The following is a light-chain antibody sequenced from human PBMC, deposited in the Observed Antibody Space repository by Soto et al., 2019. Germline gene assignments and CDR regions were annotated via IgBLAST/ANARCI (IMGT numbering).Light chain of an antibody. CDR2: RAS. J-gene: IGKJ1*01. V-gene: IGKV1-39*01. Sequence: DIQLTQSPSALFASVGDRVTITCRASPPISTYLHWYQQKPGKVPNLLVYRASSLQSGVPSRFSGGGSGTDFTHTISGLQPEEFAAYYCQQSYTSPPTFGQGTTVEIK. CDR1: PPISTY. CDR3: QQSYTSPPT.